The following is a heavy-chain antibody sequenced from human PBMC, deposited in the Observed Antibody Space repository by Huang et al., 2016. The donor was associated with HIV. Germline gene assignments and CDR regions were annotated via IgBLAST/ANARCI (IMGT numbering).Heavy chain of an antibody. CDR2: IRYDGSNK. CDR1: GFTFSSYG. Sequence: QVQLVESGGGVVQPGGSLRLSCAASGFTFSSYGMNWVRQAPGKGLEWVAIIRYDGSNKYYVDSVRGRFTSSRDNSKNTLYLQMNSLRAEDTAVYYCAKGSMANAFDIWGQGTMVTVSS. J-gene: IGHJ3*02. D-gene: IGHD3-10*01. V-gene: IGHV3-30*02. CDR3: AKGSMANAFDI.